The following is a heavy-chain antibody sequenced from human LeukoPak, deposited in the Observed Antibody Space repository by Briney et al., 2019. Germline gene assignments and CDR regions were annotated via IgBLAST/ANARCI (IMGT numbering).Heavy chain of an antibody. CDR1: GGSISSSSYY. D-gene: IGHD3-22*01. J-gene: IGHJ3*02. V-gene: IGHV4-39*07. CDR3: ARGGKRRGITLIVATSTPRDAFDI. CDR2: IYYSGST. Sequence: SETLSLTCTVSGGSISSSSYYWGWIRQPPGKGLEWIGSIYYSGSTYYNPSLKSRVTISVDTSKNQFSLKLSSVTAADTAVYYCARGGKRRGITLIVATSTPRDAFDIWGQGTMVTVSS.